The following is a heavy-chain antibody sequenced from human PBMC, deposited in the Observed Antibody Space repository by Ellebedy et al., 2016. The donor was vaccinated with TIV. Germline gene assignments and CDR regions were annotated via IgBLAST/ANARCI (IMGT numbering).Heavy chain of an antibody. Sequence: GESLKISCAASGFTFSDYGMHWVRQAPGTGLEWVAVISYDGSNKYYADSMKGRFTISRDNSKNTLYLQMNSLRAEDTAVYYCARSFVIGGSVVGYWGQGTLVTVSS. CDR1: GFTFSDYG. J-gene: IGHJ4*02. CDR2: ISYDGSNK. V-gene: IGHV3-30*03. CDR3: ARSFVIGGSVVGY. D-gene: IGHD2/OR15-2a*01.